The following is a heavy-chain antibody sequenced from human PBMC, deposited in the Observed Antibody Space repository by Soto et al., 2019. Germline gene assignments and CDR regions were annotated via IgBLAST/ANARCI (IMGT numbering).Heavy chain of an antibody. J-gene: IGHJ6*02. CDR1: GFTFSSYW. D-gene: IGHD3-3*01. CDR2: IKQDGSEK. V-gene: IGHV3-7*01. CDR3: ARGNYDFWSGYYGYYYYYYGMDV. Sequence: GSLRLSCAASGFTFSSYWMSWVRQAPGKGLEWVANIKQDGSEKYYVDSVKGRFTISRDNAKNSLYLQMNSLRAEDTAVYYCARGNYDFWSGYYGYYYYYYGMDVWGQGTTVTVSS.